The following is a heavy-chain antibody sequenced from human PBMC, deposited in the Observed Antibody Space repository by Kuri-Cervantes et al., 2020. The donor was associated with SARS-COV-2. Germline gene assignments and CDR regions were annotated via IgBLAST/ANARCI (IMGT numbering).Heavy chain of an antibody. Sequence: GGSLKISCAASGFTVSSNYMSWVRQAPGKGLEWVSVIYSGGSTYYADSVKGRFTISRDNSKNTLYLQMNSLRAEDTAVYYCAREAYNYYYDSSGYLLGGAFDIWGQGTMVTVSS. CDR2: IYSGGST. V-gene: IGHV3-53*01. CDR1: GFTVSSNY. D-gene: IGHD3-22*01. J-gene: IGHJ3*02. CDR3: AREAYNYYYDSSGYLLGGAFDI.